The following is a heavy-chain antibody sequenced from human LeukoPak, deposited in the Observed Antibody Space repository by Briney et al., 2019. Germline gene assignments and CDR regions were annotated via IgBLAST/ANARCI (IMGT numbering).Heavy chain of an antibody. D-gene: IGHD3-22*01. CDR1: GFTFSAFW. J-gene: IGHJ4*02. CDR2: INSDDSRT. Sequence: GGSLRLSCAVSGFTFSAFWMHWVRQAPGKGLVWVSRINSDDSRTTYADSVKGRFTISRDNAKNTLYLQVNSLRAEDTAVYYCARGLVHDTSGYYSDYWGQGTLVTVSS. V-gene: IGHV3-74*01. CDR3: ARGLVHDTSGYYSDY.